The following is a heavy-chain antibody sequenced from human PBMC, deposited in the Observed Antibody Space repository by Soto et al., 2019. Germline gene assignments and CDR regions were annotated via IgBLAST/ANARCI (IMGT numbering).Heavy chain of an antibody. CDR1: GFTFSSYA. CDR2: ISYDGSNK. CDR3: ASYDFWSGYFLIGMDV. V-gene: IGHV3-30-3*01. Sequence: PGGSLRLSCAASGFTFSSYAMHWVRQAPGKGLEWVAVISYDGSNKYYSDPVKGRFTISRDNSKNTLYLQMNALRAEDTAVYYCASYDFWSGYFLIGMDVWGQGTTVTVAS. J-gene: IGHJ6*02. D-gene: IGHD3-3*01.